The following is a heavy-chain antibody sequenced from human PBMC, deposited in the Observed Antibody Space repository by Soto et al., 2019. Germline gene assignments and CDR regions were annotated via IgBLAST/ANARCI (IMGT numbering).Heavy chain of an antibody. CDR2: IYYSGST. V-gene: IGHV4-59*01. CDR3: ARAGGYSYGYSYYYYGMDV. CDR1: GGSISSYY. D-gene: IGHD5-18*01. J-gene: IGHJ6*02. Sequence: PSETLSLTCTVSGGSISSYYWSWIRQPPGKGLEWIGYIYYSGSTNYNPSLKSRVTISVDTSKDQFSLKLSSVTAADTAVYYCARAGGYSYGYSYYYYGMDVWGQGTTVTVSS.